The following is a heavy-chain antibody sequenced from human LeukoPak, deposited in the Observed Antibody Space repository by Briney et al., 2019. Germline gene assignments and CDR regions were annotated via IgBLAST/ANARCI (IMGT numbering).Heavy chain of an antibody. J-gene: IGHJ5*02. D-gene: IGHD6-19*01. CDR2: FDPEDGET. CDR3: ATLLGAYSSGSGWFDP. V-gene: IGHV1-24*01. Sequence: EASVKVSCKVSGYTLTELSMHWVRQAPGKGLEWMGGFDPEDGETIYAQKFQGRVTMTEDTSTDTAYMELSSLRSEDTAVYYCATLLGAYSSGSGWFDPWGQGTLVTVSS. CDR1: GYTLTELS.